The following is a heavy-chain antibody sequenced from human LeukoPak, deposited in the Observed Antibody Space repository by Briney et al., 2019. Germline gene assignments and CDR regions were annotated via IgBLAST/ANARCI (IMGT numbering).Heavy chain of an antibody. J-gene: IGHJ4*02. V-gene: IGHV3-23*01. D-gene: IGHD6-19*01. CDR3: PNVAVAGDY. CDR1: GFTFSSYA. CDR2: ISGSGGST. Sequence: PGGSLRLPCAASGFTFSSYAMSWVRQAPGKGLEWVSAISGSGGSTYYADSVKGRFTISRDNSKNTLYLQVNSLRAEDTAVYYCPNVAVAGDYWGQGTLVTVSS.